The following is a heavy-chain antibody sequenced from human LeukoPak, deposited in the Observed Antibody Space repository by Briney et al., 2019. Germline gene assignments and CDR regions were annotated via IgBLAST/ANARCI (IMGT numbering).Heavy chain of an antibody. V-gene: IGHV4-4*07. J-gene: IGHJ6*03. D-gene: IGHD3-3*01. CDR2: ICTSGST. CDR1: GGSISSYY. Sequence: SETLSLTCTVSGGSISSYYWSWIRQPAGKGLEWIGRICTSGSTNYNPSLKSRVTMSVDTSKNQFSLKLSSVTAADTAVYYCAREREPKLLEWPLRWGPEYYYYMDVWGKGTTVTVSS. CDR3: AREREPKLLEWPLRWGPEYYYYMDV.